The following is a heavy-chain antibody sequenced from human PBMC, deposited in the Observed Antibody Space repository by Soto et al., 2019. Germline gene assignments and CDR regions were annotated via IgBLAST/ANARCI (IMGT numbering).Heavy chain of an antibody. CDR3: ARLVTMVRGGWFDP. Sequence: SETLSLTCTVSGGSISSYYWSWIRQPPGKGLEWIGYIYYSGSTNYNPSLKSRVTISVDTSKNQFSLKLSSVTAADTAVYYCARLVTMVRGGWFDPWGQGTLVTVSS. V-gene: IGHV4-59*08. CDR2: IYYSGST. D-gene: IGHD3-10*01. CDR1: GGSISSYY. J-gene: IGHJ5*02.